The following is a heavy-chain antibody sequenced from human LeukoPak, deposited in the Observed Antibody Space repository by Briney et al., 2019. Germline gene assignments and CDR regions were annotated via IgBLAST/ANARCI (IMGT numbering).Heavy chain of an antibody. CDR1: GFTFTSYA. V-gene: IGHV3-23*01. CDR3: AKDGDYYDILTGPAYYFDY. Sequence: GGSLRLSCAASGFTFTSYAMSWVRQAPGKGLEWVSAITGSGGTTYYADSVKGRFTISRDNSKNTLYLQMNSLRAEDTAVYYCAKDGDYYDILTGPAYYFDYWGQGTLVTVSS. CDR2: ITGSGGTT. J-gene: IGHJ4*02. D-gene: IGHD3-9*01.